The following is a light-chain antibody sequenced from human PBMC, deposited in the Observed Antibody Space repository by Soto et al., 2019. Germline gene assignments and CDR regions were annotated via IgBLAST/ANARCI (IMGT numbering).Light chain of an antibody. V-gene: IGKV1-5*01. Sequence: DIQMTQSPSTLSASIGDTVTISCRASHSIISWLAWYQQKPGEAPKLLIYDASSLESGVPSRFTGSGSGTAFTLIISSLQPDDSATYYCQQYAAYWTFGQGTKVDIK. CDR1: HSIISW. CDR2: DAS. CDR3: QQYAAYWT. J-gene: IGKJ1*01.